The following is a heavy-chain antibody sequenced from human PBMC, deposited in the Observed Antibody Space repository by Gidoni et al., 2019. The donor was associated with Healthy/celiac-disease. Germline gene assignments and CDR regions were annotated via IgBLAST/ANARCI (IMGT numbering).Heavy chain of an antibody. CDR2: INPNSGGT. J-gene: IGHJ4*02. D-gene: IGHD1-1*01. CDR3: ARYWTLGFDY. Sequence: VQLVQSGAAVKKPGASVKVSCKASGYSFTGYYMHWVRQAPGQGREWMGRINPNSGGTNYAQKFQGRVTMTRDTSISTAYMELGRLRSDDTAVYYCARYWTLGFDYWGQGTLVTVSS. CDR1: GYSFTGYY. V-gene: IGHV1-2*06.